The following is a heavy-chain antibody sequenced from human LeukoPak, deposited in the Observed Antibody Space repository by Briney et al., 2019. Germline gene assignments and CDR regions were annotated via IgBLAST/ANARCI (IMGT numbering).Heavy chain of an antibody. CDR1: GGSFSGYY. Sequence: SETLSLTCAVYGGSFSGYYWSWIRQPPGKGLEWIGEINYSGSTNYNPSLKSRVTISVDTSKNQFSLKLSSVTAADTAVYYCARVDCSSTSCAIDYWGHGTLVTVSP. CDR3: ARVDCSSTSCAIDY. J-gene: IGHJ4*01. V-gene: IGHV4-34*01. D-gene: IGHD2-2*01. CDR2: INYSGST.